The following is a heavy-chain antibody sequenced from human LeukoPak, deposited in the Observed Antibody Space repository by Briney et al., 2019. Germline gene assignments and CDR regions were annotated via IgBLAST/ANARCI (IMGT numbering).Heavy chain of an antibody. CDR1: GFTFDDYA. Sequence: GRSLRLSCAASGFTFDDYAMHWVRQAPGKGLEWVSGISWRSDSIVYADSVKGRFTISRDNAKNSLYLQMNSLRPEDTALYYCAKDAVATVGYCTSTNCQGLDYWGQGTLVTVSS. V-gene: IGHV3-9*01. D-gene: IGHD2-2*01. J-gene: IGHJ4*02. CDR2: ISWRSDSI. CDR3: AKDAVATVGYCTSTNCQGLDY.